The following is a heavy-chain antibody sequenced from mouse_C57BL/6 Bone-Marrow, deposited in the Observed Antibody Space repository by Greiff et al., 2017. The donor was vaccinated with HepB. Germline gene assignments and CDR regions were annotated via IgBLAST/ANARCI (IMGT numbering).Heavy chain of an antibody. Sequence: QVQLQQSGPELVKPGASVKISCKASGYAFSSSWMNWVKQRPGKGLEWIGRIYPGDGDTNYNGKFKGKATLTADKSSSTAYMQLSSLTSEDSAVYFCERSGGSSRYYAMDYWGQGTSVTVSS. CDR3: ERSGGSSRYYAMDY. CDR1: GYAFSSSW. V-gene: IGHV1-82*01. D-gene: IGHD1-1*01. J-gene: IGHJ4*01. CDR2: IYPGDGDT.